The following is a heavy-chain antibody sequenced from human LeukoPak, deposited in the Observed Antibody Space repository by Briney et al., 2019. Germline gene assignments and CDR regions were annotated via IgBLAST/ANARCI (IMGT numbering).Heavy chain of an antibody. CDR1: GFSLSTSGVY. J-gene: IGHJ5*02. D-gene: IGHD2-15*01. V-gene: IGHV2-70*11. CDR2: IDWDDDK. CDR3: ARVQGYCSGGGCYTKWLDP. Sequence: SGPALVKPTQTLTLTCSFSGFSLSTSGVYVSWIRQPPGKALEWLARIDWDDDKYYSTSLKTRLTISKDTSKSQVVLTMTNMDPVDTATYYCARVQGYCSGGGCYTKWLDPWGQGTLVTVSS.